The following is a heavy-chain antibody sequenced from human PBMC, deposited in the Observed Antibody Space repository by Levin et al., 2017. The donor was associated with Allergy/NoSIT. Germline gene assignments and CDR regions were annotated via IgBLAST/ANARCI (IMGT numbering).Heavy chain of an antibody. CDR2: ISSDSRYR. J-gene: IGHJ3*02. CDR1: GFTFSLYN. Sequence: PGESLKISCATSGFTFSLYNMIWVRRTPGAGLEYVSSISSDSRYRFFANSVRGRFTISRDNAAGSLYLQLNSLTADDTAVYYFARISHVDAFDIWGQGTVVTVSS. V-gene: IGHV3-21*04. CDR3: ARISHVDAFDI. D-gene: IGHD3-16*01.